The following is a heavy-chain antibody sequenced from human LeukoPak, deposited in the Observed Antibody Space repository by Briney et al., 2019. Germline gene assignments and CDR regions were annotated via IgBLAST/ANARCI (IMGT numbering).Heavy chain of an antibody. V-gene: IGHV3-53*01. CDR1: GFDVSDNF. Sequence: GGSLRLSCVASGFDVSDNFMIWVRQAPGRGLEWISIIYASGGAYHAESVKGRYTAFRDTSKNAIFLQMNNLRVGDTAIYYCVRRHDYWGQGTLVTVSS. CDR3: VRRHDY. CDR2: IYASGGA. J-gene: IGHJ4*02.